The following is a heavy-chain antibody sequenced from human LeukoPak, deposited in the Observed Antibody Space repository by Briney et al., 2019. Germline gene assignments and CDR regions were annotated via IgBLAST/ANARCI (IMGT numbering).Heavy chain of an antibody. CDR3: AKDRYYGSGSYYNGGVDY. V-gene: IGHV3-23*01. D-gene: IGHD3-10*01. Sequence: PGGSLRLSCAASGFTFGSYAMSWVRQAPGKGLEWVSAISGSGGSMYYADSVKGRFTISRDNSKNSLSLHMNGLRAEDTAVYYCAKDRYYGSGSYYNGGVDYWGQGTLVTVSS. CDR2: ISGSGGSM. J-gene: IGHJ4*02. CDR1: GFTFGSYA.